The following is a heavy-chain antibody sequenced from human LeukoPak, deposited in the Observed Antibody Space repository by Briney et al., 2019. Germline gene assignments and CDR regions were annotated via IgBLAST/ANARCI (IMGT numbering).Heavy chain of an antibody. Sequence: GGSLRLSCAASGFTFSSYGMHWVRQAPGRGLEWVAVISYDGSNKYYADSVKGRFTISRDNSKNTLYLQMNSLRAEDTAVYYCAKDAPYCSGGSCPWDYWGQGTLVTVSS. D-gene: IGHD2-15*01. CDR1: GFTFSSYG. J-gene: IGHJ4*02. CDR3: AKDAPYCSGGSCPWDY. V-gene: IGHV3-30*18. CDR2: ISYDGSNK.